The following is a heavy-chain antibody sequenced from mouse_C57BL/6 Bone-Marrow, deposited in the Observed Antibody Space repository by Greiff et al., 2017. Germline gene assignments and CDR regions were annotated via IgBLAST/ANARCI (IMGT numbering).Heavy chain of an antibody. CDR1: GYTFTSYG. V-gene: IGHV1-81*01. Sequence: QVQLQQSGAELARPGASVKLSCKASGYTFTSYGISWVKQRTGQGLEWIGEIDPRSGNTYYNEKFKGKATLTADTSSSTAYMESRSLTSEDSAVYFCAREGQGPYCFDFWGQGTTLTVSS. D-gene: IGHD3-3*01. CDR3: AREGQGPYCFDF. J-gene: IGHJ2*01. CDR2: IDPRSGNT.